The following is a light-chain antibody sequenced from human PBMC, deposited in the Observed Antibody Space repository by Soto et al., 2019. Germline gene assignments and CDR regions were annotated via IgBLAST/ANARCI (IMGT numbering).Light chain of an antibody. J-gene: IGLJ2*01. V-gene: IGLV2-14*01. CDR3: SSWTSSTTQV. CDR2: EVN. CDR1: SSDVGGYNF. Sequence: QSALTQPASVSGSPGQSITISCTGTSSDVGGYNFVSWYQQHPGKAPKLMIFEVNNRPSGVSNRFSGSKSGNTASLTISGLQAEDEADYYCSSWTSSTTQVLGGGTKVTGL.